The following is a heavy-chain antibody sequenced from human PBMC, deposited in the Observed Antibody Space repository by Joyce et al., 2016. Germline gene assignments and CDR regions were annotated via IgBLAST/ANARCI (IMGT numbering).Heavy chain of an antibody. CDR2: ISATSDVI. CDR1: GFIFSDYS. V-gene: IGHV3-48*01. D-gene: IGHD6-19*01. CDR3: AKSYGSPWFHY. J-gene: IGHJ4*02. Sequence: EVQLVESGGGLAQPGESLRLSCAASGFIFSDYSMTWVRQTPWQVLEWLAFISATSDVIYYPDAVRGRFTISRDNVKNSLYLQMDSLRAEDSGLYDCAKSYGSPWFHYWGQGTLVTVSS.